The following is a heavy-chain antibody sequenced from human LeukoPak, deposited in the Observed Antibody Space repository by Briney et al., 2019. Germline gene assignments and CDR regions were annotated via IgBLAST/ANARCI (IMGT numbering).Heavy chain of an antibody. CDR3: ASSSTWRSWFGP. D-gene: IGHD6-13*01. Sequence: GGSLRLSCAASGIIFNSYIISWVRQAPGQGLEWVSSISASGGSTYYADSVKGRFTISRDNSKNMLYLQMNSLRAEDTAVYFCASSSTWRSWFGPWGQGTLVTVSS. CDR1: GIIFNSYI. CDR2: ISASGGST. V-gene: IGHV3-23*01. J-gene: IGHJ5*02.